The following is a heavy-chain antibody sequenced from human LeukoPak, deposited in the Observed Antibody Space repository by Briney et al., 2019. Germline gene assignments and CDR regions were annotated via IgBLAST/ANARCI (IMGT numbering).Heavy chain of an antibody. J-gene: IGHJ4*02. CDR1: GYTFIDNN. Sequence: GASVKVSCKTSGYTFIDNNMHWLRQAPGQGLEWLGIIIPTTGKTTYAQKFQGRVTMTRDTSTSTVYMELTSLTSDDTAVFYGARDFNWAVDYWGQGTLVTVSS. CDR3: ARDFNWAVDY. D-gene: IGHD7-27*01. V-gene: IGHV1-46*01. CDR2: IIPTTGKT.